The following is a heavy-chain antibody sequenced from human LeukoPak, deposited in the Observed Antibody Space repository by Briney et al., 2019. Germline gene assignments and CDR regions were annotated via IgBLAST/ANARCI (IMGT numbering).Heavy chain of an antibody. V-gene: IGHV4-34*01. D-gene: IGHD6-13*01. CDR2: INHSGST. CDR1: GGSFSGYY. J-gene: IGHJ3*02. Sequence: SSETLSLTCAVYGGSFSGYYWSWIRHPPGKGLEWIGEINHSGSTNYNPSLKSRVTISVDTSKNQFSLKLSSVTAADTAVYYCARGPPGSSWFSLRGGAFDIWGQGTMVTVSS. CDR3: ARGPPGSSWFSLRGGAFDI.